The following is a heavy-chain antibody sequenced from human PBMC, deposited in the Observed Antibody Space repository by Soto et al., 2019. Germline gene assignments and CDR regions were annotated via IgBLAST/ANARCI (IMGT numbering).Heavy chain of an antibody. Sequence: QVQLVQSGAEVKKPGASVKVSCKASGYTFTSYYMHWVRQATGQGLEWMGIINPSGGSTSYAQKFQGRVTMTRDTSTSTVYMELSSLIAEDTAVYYCASGGGSGDNWFDPWGQGTLVTVSS. D-gene: IGHD3-10*01. V-gene: IGHV1-46*01. J-gene: IGHJ5*02. CDR3: ASGGGSGDNWFDP. CDR1: GYTFTSYY. CDR2: INPSGGST.